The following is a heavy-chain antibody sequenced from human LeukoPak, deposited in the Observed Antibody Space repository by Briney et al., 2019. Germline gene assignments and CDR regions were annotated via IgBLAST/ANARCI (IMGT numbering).Heavy chain of an antibody. CDR1: GVSISSTTYY. D-gene: IGHD1-14*01. V-gene: IGHV4-39*01. CDR3: ANQYFDF. J-gene: IGHJ4*02. CDR2: IYYSGST. Sequence: SETLSLTCTVSGVSISSTTYYWGWIRQPPGKGLVWIGSIYYSGSTYYNPSLKSRVTISVDTSKNQFSLKLSSVTAADTAVYYCANQYFDFWGQGALVTVSS.